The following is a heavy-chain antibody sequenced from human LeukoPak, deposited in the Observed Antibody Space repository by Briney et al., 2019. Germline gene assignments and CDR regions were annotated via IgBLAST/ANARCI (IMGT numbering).Heavy chain of an antibody. D-gene: IGHD5/OR15-5a*01. CDR1: GDSISSTNYY. V-gene: IGHV4-39*01. J-gene: IGHJ4*02. CDR3: ARHLTVSTISYFDK. CDR2: IFNSGST. Sequence: PSETLSLTCTVSGDSISSTNYYWGWIRQPPGQGLGWIGNIFNSGSTYYTPSLKRRVTISVDTSKNQFSLRLSSVTAADTAVYFCARHLTVSTISYFDKWGQGSLVTVSS.